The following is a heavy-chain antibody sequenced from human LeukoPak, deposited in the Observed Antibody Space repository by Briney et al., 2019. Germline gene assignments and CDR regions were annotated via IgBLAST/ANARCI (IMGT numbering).Heavy chain of an antibody. CDR1: GGSISCGDYY. Sequence: PSETLSLTCTVSGGSISCGDYYWSWIRQPPGKGLEWIGYIYYSGSTYYNPSLKSRVTISVDTSKNQFSLKLSSVTAADTAVYYRAREICSTRCYIGGPDAFDIWGQGTMVTVSS. V-gene: IGHV4-30-4*08. D-gene: IGHD2-2*02. J-gene: IGHJ3*02. CDR3: AREICSTRCYIGGPDAFDI. CDR2: IYYSGST.